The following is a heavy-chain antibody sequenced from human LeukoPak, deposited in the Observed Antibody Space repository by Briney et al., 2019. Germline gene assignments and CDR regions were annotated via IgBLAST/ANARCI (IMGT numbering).Heavy chain of an antibody. D-gene: IGHD3-3*01. V-gene: IGHV4-39*01. Sequence: SEALSLTCTVSGGSISSSSYYWGWIRQPPGKGLEWIGSIYYSGSTYYNPSLKSRVTISVDTSKNQFSLKLSSVTAADTAVYYCARRLRSDLEWLLPGAPCYYMDVWGKGTTVTVSS. J-gene: IGHJ6*03. CDR2: IYYSGST. CDR1: GGSISSSSYY. CDR3: ARRLRSDLEWLLPGAPCYYMDV.